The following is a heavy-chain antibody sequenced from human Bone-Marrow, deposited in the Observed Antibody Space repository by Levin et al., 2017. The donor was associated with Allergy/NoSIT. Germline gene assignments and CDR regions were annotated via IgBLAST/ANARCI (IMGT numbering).Heavy chain of an antibody. D-gene: IGHD2-15*01. Sequence: TLSLTCSISGFSLNTVEMRVTWLRQPPGRALEWLARIDWDDGKFYDSSLKARLTISRDTSKNQVVLTMTNMDPADTATYFCARAPCAGGSCPYYFDYWGQGTLVTVSS. CDR3: ARAPCAGGSCPYYFDY. J-gene: IGHJ4*02. CDR1: GFSLNTVEMR. V-gene: IGHV2-70*04. CDR2: IDWDDGK.